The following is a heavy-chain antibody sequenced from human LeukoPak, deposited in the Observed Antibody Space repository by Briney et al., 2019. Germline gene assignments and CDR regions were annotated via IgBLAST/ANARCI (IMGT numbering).Heavy chain of an antibody. V-gene: IGHV3-21*01. CDR3: ARIGDRDAFDI. CDR2: ISSSSSYI. CDR1: GFTFSSYS. J-gene: IGHJ3*02. Sequence: SGGSLRLSCAASGFTFSSYSMNWVRQAPGKGLEWVSSISSSSSYIYYADSVKGRFTISRDNAKNSLYLQMNSLRAEDTAVYYCARIGDRDAFDIWGQGTMVTVSS. D-gene: IGHD4-17*01.